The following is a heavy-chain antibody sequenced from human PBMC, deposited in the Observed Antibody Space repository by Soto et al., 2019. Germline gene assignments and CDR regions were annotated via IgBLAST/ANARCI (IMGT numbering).Heavy chain of an antibody. V-gene: IGHV5-51*01. D-gene: IGHD6-19*01. J-gene: IGHJ6*02. Sequence: GESLKISCKGSGYSFTSYWIGWVRQMPGKGLEWMGIIYPGDSDTRYSPSFQGQVTISADKSISTAYLQWSSLKASDTAIYYCARHEQFYYHYYGMDVWGQGTTVTVSS. CDR1: GYSFTSYW. CDR3: ARHEQFYYHYYGMDV. CDR2: IYPGDSDT.